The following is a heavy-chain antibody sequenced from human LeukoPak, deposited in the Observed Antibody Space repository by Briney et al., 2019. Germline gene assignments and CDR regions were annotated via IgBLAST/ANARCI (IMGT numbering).Heavy chain of an antibody. CDR2: ISSSGSTI. D-gene: IGHD3-22*01. CDR1: GFTFSDYY. J-gene: IGHJ6*02. V-gene: IGHV3-11*01. CDR3: ARDLPITMIVAQYSGGMDV. Sequence: PGGSLRLSCAASGFTFSDYYMSWICQAPGKGLEWVSYISSSGSTIYYADSVKGRFTISRDNAKNSLYLQMNSLRAEDTAVYYCARDLPITMIVAQYSGGMDVWGQGTTVTVSS.